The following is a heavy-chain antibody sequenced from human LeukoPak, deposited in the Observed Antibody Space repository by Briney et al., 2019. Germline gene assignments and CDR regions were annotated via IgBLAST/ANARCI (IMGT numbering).Heavy chain of an antibody. Sequence: PSETLSLTCTVYGGSFSGYYWIWIRQPPGKGLEWFGEINHSGSTKHNPSLKSPIAISLDPSKTQFSLKLSSVTAADTAVYYCARGRLVYQLLKSYYYYYMDVWGKGTTVTVSS. D-gene: IGHD2-2*01. CDR1: GGSFSGYY. CDR3: ARGRLVYQLLKSYYYYYMDV. V-gene: IGHV4-34*01. J-gene: IGHJ6*03. CDR2: INHSGST.